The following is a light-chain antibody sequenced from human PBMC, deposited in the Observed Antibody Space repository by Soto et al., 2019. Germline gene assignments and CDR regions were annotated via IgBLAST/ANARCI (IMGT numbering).Light chain of an antibody. CDR2: DAS. Sequence: DIQMTQSPSTLSASVGDRVTITCRASQNINTWLDWFQQKPGKAPKILIFDASSVESGVPSRFSGSGSGTEFPLTISILQPDDFATYYCQQYHRYSWTFGQGTKVEVK. V-gene: IGKV1-5*01. CDR1: QNINTW. CDR3: QQYHRYSWT. J-gene: IGKJ1*01.